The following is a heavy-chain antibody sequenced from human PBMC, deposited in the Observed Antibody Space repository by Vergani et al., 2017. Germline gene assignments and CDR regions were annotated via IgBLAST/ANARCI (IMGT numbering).Heavy chain of an antibody. CDR2: ISSSGSTI. Sequence: EVQLVESGGGLVQPGGSLRLSCAASGFTFSSYEMNWVRQAPGKGLEWVSYISSSGSTIYYADSVKGRFTISRDNAKNSLYLQMNSLRAEDTAVYYCARNSLYYYYYYGMDVWGQGTTVTVSS. V-gene: IGHV3-48*03. CDR1: GFTFSSYE. J-gene: IGHJ6*02. CDR3: ARNSLYYYYYYGMDV. D-gene: IGHD3-16*01.